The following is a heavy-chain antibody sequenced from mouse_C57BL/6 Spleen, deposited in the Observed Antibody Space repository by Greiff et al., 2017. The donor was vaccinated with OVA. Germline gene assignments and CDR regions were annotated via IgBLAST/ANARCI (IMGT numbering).Heavy chain of an antibody. Sequence: QVQLKQSGPELVKPGASVKISCKASGYAFSSSWMNWVKQRPGKGLEWIGRIYPGDGDTNYNGKFKGKATLTADKSSSTAYMQLSSLTSEDSAVYFCARSITTVVAPYFDYWGQGTTLTVSS. J-gene: IGHJ2*01. CDR3: ARSITTVVAPYFDY. V-gene: IGHV1-82*01. D-gene: IGHD1-1*01. CDR1: GYAFSSSW. CDR2: IYPGDGDT.